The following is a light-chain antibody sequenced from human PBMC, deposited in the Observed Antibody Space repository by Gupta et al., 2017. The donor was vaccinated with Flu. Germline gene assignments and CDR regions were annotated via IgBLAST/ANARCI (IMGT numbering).Light chain of an antibody. CDR3: CSYAGRRA. CDR1: SSDVGAYNY. V-gene: IGLV2-11*01. J-gene: IGLJ1*01. CDR2: EVS. Sequence: QSALTQPRSVSGSPGQSVAISCTGTSSDVGAYNYFSWYQQQPGKAPKLMIYEVSNRPSGVPDRFSGSKSGNTASLTISRLQAEDEADYYCCSYAGRRAFGTGTKVTVL.